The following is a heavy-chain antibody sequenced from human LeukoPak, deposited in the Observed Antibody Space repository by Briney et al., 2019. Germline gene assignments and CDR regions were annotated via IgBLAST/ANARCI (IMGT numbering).Heavy chain of an antibody. J-gene: IGHJ5*02. CDR3: ARHECGGDCYYWFDP. CDR1: GGTFSSYA. Sequence: SVKVSCKASGGTFSSYAISWVRQAPGPGLEWMGGIIPIFGTANYAQKFQGRVTITADKSTSTAYMELSSLRSEDTAVYYCARHECGGDCYYWFDPWGQGTLVTVSS. CDR2: IIPIFGTA. D-gene: IGHD2-21*02. V-gene: IGHV1-69*06.